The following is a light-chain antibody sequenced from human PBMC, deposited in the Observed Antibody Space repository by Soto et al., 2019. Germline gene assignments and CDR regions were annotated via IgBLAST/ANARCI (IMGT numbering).Light chain of an antibody. CDR2: EVS. Sequence: QSVLTQPASVSGSPGQSITISCTGTSNDVGGYNYVSWYQHHPGKAPKLMIYEVSDRPSGVSNRFSGSKSGNTASLTISGLQADDEADYYCSSYTGSNIRYGFGTGTKVTVL. V-gene: IGLV2-14*01. CDR3: SSYTGSNIRYG. CDR1: SNDVGGYNY. J-gene: IGLJ1*01.